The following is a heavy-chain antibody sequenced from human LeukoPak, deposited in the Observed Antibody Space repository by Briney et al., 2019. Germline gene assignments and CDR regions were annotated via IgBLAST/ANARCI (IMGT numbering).Heavy chain of an antibody. CDR2: INPSGGST. Sequence: ASVKVSCKASGGTFSSYAISWVRQAPGQGLEWMGIINPSGGSTSYAQKFQGRVTMTRDTSTSTVYMELSSLRSEDTAVYYCATSTRSEGYYFDYWGQGTLVTVSS. V-gene: IGHV1-46*01. CDR3: ATSTRSEGYYFDY. J-gene: IGHJ4*02. D-gene: IGHD2-2*01. CDR1: GGTFSSYA.